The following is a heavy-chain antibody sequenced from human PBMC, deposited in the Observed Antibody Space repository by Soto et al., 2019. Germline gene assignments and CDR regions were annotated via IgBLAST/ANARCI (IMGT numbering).Heavy chain of an antibody. CDR2: ISGSGGST. Sequence: GGSLRLSCAASGFTFSSYAMSWVRQAPGKGLEWVSAISGSGGSTYYTDSVKSRFTISRDNSKNTLYLQMNSLRAEDTAVYYCANSDHYYDSSGLAPGWFDPWGQGTLVTVSS. V-gene: IGHV3-23*01. CDR1: GFTFSSYA. CDR3: ANSDHYYDSSGLAPGWFDP. J-gene: IGHJ5*02. D-gene: IGHD3-22*01.